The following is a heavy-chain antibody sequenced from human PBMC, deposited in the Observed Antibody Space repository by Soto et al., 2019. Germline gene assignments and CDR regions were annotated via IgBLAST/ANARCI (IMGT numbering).Heavy chain of an antibody. V-gene: IGHV3-21*01. CDR1: GFILSDHS. CDR2: ISDVGTYI. J-gene: IGHJ3*01. D-gene: IGHD1-26*01. CDR3: ARDLVEGALNGFDV. Sequence: GGSLRLSCVASGFILSDHSMNWVRLAPGKGLEWVSSISDVGTYIFHAASVKGRFTISRDNAKNSLYLQLDSLGAEDTALYYCARDLVEGALNGFDVWGQGTMVTVSS.